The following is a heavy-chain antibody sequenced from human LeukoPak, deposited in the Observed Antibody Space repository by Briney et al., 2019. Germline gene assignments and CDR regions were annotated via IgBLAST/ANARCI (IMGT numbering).Heavy chain of an antibody. J-gene: IGHJ3*02. V-gene: IGHV1-3*01. CDR3: ARARVGIGMIVVSPNPADTFDI. Sequence: ASVKVSCKASGYTFTSYAMHWVRQAPGQRLEWMGWINAGNGNTKYSQKFQGRVTITRDTSASTAYMELSSLRSEDTAVYYCARARVGIGMIVVSPNPADTFDIWGQGTMVTVSS. CDR1: GYTFTSYA. CDR2: INAGNGNT. D-gene: IGHD3-22*01.